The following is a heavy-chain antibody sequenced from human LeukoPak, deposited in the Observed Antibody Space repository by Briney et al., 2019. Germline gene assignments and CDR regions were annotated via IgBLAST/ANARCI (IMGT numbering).Heavy chain of an antibody. J-gene: IGHJ3*02. CDR2: FDPEDGET. Sequence: ASVEVSCKVSGYTLTELSMHWVRQAPGKGLEWMGGFDPEDGETIYAQKLQGRVTMTTDTSTSTAYMELRSLRSDDTAVYYCARYRVDFWSGYAFDIWGQGTMVTVSS. V-gene: IGHV1-24*01. CDR3: ARYRVDFWSGYAFDI. D-gene: IGHD3-3*01. CDR1: GYTLTELS.